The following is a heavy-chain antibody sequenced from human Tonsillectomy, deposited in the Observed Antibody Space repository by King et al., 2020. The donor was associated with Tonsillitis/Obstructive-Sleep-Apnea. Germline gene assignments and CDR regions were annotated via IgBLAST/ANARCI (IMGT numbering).Heavy chain of an antibody. CDR3: AHHHYNFWSEW. V-gene: IGHV2-5*02. D-gene: IGHD3-3*01. J-gene: IGHJ4*02. Sequence: TLKESGPTLVKRTQTLTLTCTFSEFSLTTSRVGVGWIRQPPGKALEWLALIFGDDNKRYSPALKSRLTITKDTSKNQVVLRMTNMDPVDTATYYCAHHHYNFWSEWWGQGTLVTVSS. CDR1: EFSLTTSRVG. CDR2: IFGDDNK.